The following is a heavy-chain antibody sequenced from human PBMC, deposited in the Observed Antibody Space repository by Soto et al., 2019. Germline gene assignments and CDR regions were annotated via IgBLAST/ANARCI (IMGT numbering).Heavy chain of an antibody. CDR3: AIDWREYSSSSPWFDP. J-gene: IGHJ5*02. CDR1: GGSLSSGSYY. CDR2: IYYSGST. D-gene: IGHD6-6*01. Sequence: SETLSLRWTVSGGSLSSGSYYWRWIRQPPGKGREWIGYIYYSGSTNYNPSLKSRVTISGDTSKNQFSLRRSSVTAADTAVYYCAIDWREYSSSSPWFDPWGQGPRVTAPQ. V-gene: IGHV4-61*01.